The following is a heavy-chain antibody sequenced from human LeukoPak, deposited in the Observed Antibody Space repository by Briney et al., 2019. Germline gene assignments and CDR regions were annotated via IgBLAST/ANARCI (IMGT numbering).Heavy chain of an antibody. CDR3: ARDPSSGNYRTNWFDP. Sequence: PSETLSLTCAVYGGSFSGYYWSWIRQPPGKGLEWIGEINHSGSTNYNPSLKSRVTISVDTSKNQFSLKLSSVTAADTAVYYCARDPSSGNYRTNWFDPWGQGTLVTVSS. J-gene: IGHJ5*02. D-gene: IGHD3-22*01. V-gene: IGHV4-34*01. CDR2: INHSGST. CDR1: GGSFSGYY.